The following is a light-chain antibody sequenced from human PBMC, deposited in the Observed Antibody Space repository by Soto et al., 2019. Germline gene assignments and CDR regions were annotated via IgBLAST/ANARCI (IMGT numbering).Light chain of an antibody. CDR1: SSDVGGYNF. CDR3: CSYAGRDTLGM. Sequence: QPVLIQPRSVSGSPGQSVTISCTGTSSDVGGYNFVSWYQQHPGKVPRLMIYDVTKRPSWVPDRFSGSKSGNTASLTISGLLLEDEADYYCCSYAGRDTLGMFGGGTKLTVL. V-gene: IGLV2-11*01. CDR2: DVT. J-gene: IGLJ3*02.